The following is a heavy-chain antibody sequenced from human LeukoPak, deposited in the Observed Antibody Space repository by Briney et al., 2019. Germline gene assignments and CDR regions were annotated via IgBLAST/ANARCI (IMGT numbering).Heavy chain of an antibody. J-gene: IGHJ4*02. CDR3: ARDQPYYYDSSGYYSDDY. CDR2: IYYSGST. D-gene: IGHD3-22*01. CDR1: GGSISSSSYY. Sequence: KPSETLSLTCTVSGGSISSSSYYWGWIRQPPGKGLEWIGSIYYSGSTYYNPSLKSRVTISVDTSKNQFSLKLSSVTAADTAVYYCARDQPYYYDSSGYYSDDYWGQGTLVTVSS. V-gene: IGHV4-39*02.